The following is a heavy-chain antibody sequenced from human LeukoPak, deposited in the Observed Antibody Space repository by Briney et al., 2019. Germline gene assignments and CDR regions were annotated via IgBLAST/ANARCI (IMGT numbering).Heavy chain of an antibody. D-gene: IGHD3-10*01. CDR3: ARGSFDITMVRGVITFDY. Sequence: SETLSLTCAVYGGSFSGYYWSWIRQPPGKGLEWIGEINHSGSTNYNPSLKSRVTISVDTYKNQFSLKLSSVTAADTAVYYCARGSFDITMVRGVITFDYWGQGTLVTVSS. CDR2: INHSGST. CDR1: GGSFSGYY. J-gene: IGHJ4*02. V-gene: IGHV4-34*01.